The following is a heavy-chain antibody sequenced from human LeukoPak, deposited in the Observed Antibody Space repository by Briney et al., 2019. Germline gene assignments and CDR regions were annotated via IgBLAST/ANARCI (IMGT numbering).Heavy chain of an antibody. D-gene: IGHD3-22*01. V-gene: IGHV5-51*01. CDR1: GYSFLDYW. CDR3: ARGTYYYDSSGYFDY. CDR2: IYPGDSDT. J-gene: IGHJ4*02. Sequence: GESLKISCKGSGYSFLDYWIGWVRQMPGKGLEWMGIIYPGDSDTRYSPSFQGQVTISADKSISTTYLQWSSLKASDTAMYCCARGTYYYDSSGYFDYWGQGTLVTVSS.